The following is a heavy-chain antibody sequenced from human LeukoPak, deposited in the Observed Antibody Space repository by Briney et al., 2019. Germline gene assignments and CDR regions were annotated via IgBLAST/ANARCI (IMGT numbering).Heavy chain of an antibody. D-gene: IGHD6-19*01. J-gene: IGHJ4*02. CDR2: IDIAGDT. CDR1: GFTFRNYD. Sequence: PGGSLRLSCAASGFTFRNYDMHWVRQSTGKGLEWVSSIDIAGDTYYLGSVKGRFTISRDNSKNTLYLQLNSLRADDTAVYYCAKERSSGWPFDYWGQGTLVTVSS. CDR3: AKERSSGWPFDY. V-gene: IGHV3-13*04.